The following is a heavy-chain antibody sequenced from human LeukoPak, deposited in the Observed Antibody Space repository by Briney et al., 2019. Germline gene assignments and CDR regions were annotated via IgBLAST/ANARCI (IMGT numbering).Heavy chain of an antibody. J-gene: IGHJ4*02. Sequence: GGSLRLSCAASGFTFSSYAMHWVRQAPGKGLEWVAVISYDGSNKYYADSVKGRFTISRDNSKNTLYLQMNSLRAEDTVVYYXXXDLGGFFDYWGQGTLVTVSS. CDR1: GFTFSSYA. CDR2: ISYDGSNK. D-gene: IGHD3-16*01. V-gene: IGHV3-30-3*01. CDR3: XXDLGGFFDY.